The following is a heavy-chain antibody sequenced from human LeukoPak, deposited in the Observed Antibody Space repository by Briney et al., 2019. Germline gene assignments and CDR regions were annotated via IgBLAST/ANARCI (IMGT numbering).Heavy chain of an antibody. CDR2: IYYSGST. D-gene: IGHD4-17*01. J-gene: IGHJ4*02. CDR1: GGSISSSY. Sequence: PSETLSLTCTVSGGSISSSYWSWIRQPPGKGLEWIGNIYYSGSTNYNPSLKSRVTISVDTSKNQFSLGLSSVTAADTAVYYCARDDYGDFSFDSWGQGTLVTVSS. V-gene: IGHV4-59*01. CDR3: ARDDYGDFSFDS.